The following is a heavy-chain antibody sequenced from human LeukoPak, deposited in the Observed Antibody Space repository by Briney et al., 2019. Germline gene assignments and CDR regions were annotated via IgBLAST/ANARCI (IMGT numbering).Heavy chain of an antibody. D-gene: IGHD1-7*01. CDR1: GFIFSSYS. J-gene: IGHJ6*03. CDR3: ARNRFPITETTNNYYYMDV. Sequence: GGSLRLSCAASGFIFSSYSMNWVRQAPGKGLEWLSYISSSSTTIYYADSVKGRFTISRDNAKNSLYLQMNSLKAEDTAVYYCARNRFPITETTNNYYYMDVWGKGTTVTVSS. CDR2: ISSSSTTI. V-gene: IGHV3-48*04.